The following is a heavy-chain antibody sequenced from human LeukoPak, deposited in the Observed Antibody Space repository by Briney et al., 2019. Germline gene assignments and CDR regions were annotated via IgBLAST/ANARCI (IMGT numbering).Heavy chain of an antibody. CDR1: GFTFNSYA. D-gene: IGHD6-19*01. J-gene: IGHJ4*02. Sequence: GSLRLSCAASGFTFNSYAMSWVRQAPGKGLEWVSAIRGSGGGTYYADSVKGRFTISRDNSKNTLYLQMNSLRDEDTALYYCAKAGIGVVGYFDYWGQGTLVTVSS. V-gene: IGHV3-23*01. CDR3: AKAGIGVVGYFDY. CDR2: IRGSGGGT.